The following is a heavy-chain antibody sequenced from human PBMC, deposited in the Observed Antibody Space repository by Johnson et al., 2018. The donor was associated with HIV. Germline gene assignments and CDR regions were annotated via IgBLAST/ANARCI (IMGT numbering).Heavy chain of an antibody. Sequence: LVESGGGLVQPGGSLRLSCAASGFTVSSNYMSWVRQAPGKGLEWVSVIYSGGSTYYADSVKGRFTISRDNYKNTLYRQMNSLRAEDTAVYYCAREDPVLWAFDIWGQGTLVTVSS. D-gene: IGHD2/OR15-2a*01. CDR2: IYSGGST. CDR3: AREDPVLWAFDI. CDR1: GFTVSSNY. V-gene: IGHV3-66*01. J-gene: IGHJ3*02.